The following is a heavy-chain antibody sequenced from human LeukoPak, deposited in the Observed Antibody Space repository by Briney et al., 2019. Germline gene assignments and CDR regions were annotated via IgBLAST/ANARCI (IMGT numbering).Heavy chain of an antibody. Sequence: GGSLRLSCADSGFTFRSYSMNWVRQAPGKGLEWVSSISSISSYIHYADSVKGRFTISRDNAKNSLYLQMNSLRAEDTAVYYCAREPYYYGSGSSPDYYGMDVWGQGTTVTVSS. CDR1: GFTFRSYS. CDR3: AREPYYYGSGSSPDYYGMDV. CDR2: ISSISSYI. V-gene: IGHV3-21*01. J-gene: IGHJ6*02. D-gene: IGHD3-10*01.